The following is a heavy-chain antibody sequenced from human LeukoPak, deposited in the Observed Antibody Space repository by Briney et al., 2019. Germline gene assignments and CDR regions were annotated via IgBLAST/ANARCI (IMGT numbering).Heavy chain of an antibody. CDR1: GFTFSRYG. J-gene: IGHJ4*02. V-gene: IGHV3-48*04. Sequence: GRSLRLSCAASGFTFSRYGMHWVRQAPGKGLEWVSYISSSSSTIYYADSVKGRFTISRDNAKNSLYLQMNSLRAEDTAVYYCARGSGSRSLGYWGQGTLVTVSS. CDR3: ARGSGSRSLGY. CDR2: ISSSSSTI. D-gene: IGHD2-15*01.